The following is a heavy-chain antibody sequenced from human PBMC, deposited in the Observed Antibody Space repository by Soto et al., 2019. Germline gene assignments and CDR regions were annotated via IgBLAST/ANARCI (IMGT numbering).Heavy chain of an antibody. CDR2: IYYSGST. Sequence: SETLSLTCTVSGGSISSYYWSWIRQPPGKGLEWIGYIYYSGSTNYNPSLKSRVTISVDTSKDQFSLKLSSVTAADTAVYYCAREGDTMVRGVDYFDYWGQGTLVTVSS. CDR3: AREGDTMVRGVDYFDY. J-gene: IGHJ4*02. CDR1: GGSISSYY. D-gene: IGHD3-10*01. V-gene: IGHV4-59*01.